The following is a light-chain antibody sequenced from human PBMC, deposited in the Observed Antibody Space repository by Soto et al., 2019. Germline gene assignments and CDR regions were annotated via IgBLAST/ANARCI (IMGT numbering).Light chain of an antibody. CDR1: QSINNY. J-gene: IGKJ4*01. CDR3: QQSYSSPQLT. V-gene: IGKV1-39*01. Sequence: DIQMTQSPSSLSASVGDRVTITCRASQSINNYLNWYQQKPGKAPKLLIYAASSLQSGVPSRFSGSGSGTDFTLTISSLQPEDFATYYCQQSYSSPQLTFGGGTKVESK. CDR2: AAS.